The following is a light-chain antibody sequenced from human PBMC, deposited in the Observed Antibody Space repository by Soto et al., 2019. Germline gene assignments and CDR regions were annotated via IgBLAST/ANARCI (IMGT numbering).Light chain of an antibody. CDR2: YDS. V-gene: IGLV3-21*04. J-gene: IGLJ1*01. Sequence: SYELTQPPSVSVAPGKTARITCGGNNIGSKSVQWYQQKPGQAPVLVIYYDSDRPSGIPERFSGSNSGNTATLTISRVEAGDDADYYCQVWNSSSDDYVFGTGGKLTVL. CDR1: NIGSKS. CDR3: QVWNSSSDDYV.